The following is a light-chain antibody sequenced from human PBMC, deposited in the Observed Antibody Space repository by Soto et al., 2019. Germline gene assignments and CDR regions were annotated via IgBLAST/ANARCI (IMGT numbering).Light chain of an antibody. CDR1: SSNIGAGYD. J-gene: IGLJ1*01. V-gene: IGLV1-40*01. CDR2: GNS. Sequence: QAVVTQPPSVSGAPGQRVTISCTGSSSNIGAGYDVHWYQQLPGTAPKLLIYGNSNRPSGVPDRFSGSKSGTSASLASTGLPAEDEADYYCQSSDSSISTYVFGTGTQLTVL. CDR3: QSSDSSISTYV.